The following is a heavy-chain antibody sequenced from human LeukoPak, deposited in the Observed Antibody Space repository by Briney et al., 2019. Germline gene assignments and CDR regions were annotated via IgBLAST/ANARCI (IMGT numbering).Heavy chain of an antibody. Sequence: GASVKVSCKASGYTFTRYYMHWVRQAPGQGLEWMGWISAYNGNTNYAQKLQGRVTMTTDTSTSTAYMELRSLRSDDTAVYYCARDYGDYGGDAFDIWGQGTMVTVSS. CDR2: ISAYNGNT. D-gene: IGHD4-17*01. CDR3: ARDYGDYGGDAFDI. V-gene: IGHV1-18*04. CDR1: GYTFTRYY. J-gene: IGHJ3*02.